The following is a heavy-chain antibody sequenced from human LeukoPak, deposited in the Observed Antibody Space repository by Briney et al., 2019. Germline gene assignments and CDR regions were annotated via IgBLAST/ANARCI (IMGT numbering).Heavy chain of an antibody. CDR2: ISYDGSNK. Sequence: PGGSRRLSCAASGFTFSSYAMHWVRQAPGKGLEWVAVISYDGSNKYCADSVKGRFTISRDNSKNTLYLQMNSLRAEDTAVYYCAKSYNGYESKPDYWGQGTLVTVSS. J-gene: IGHJ4*02. CDR1: GFTFSSYA. D-gene: IGHD5-12*01. V-gene: IGHV3-30*04. CDR3: AKSYNGYESKPDY.